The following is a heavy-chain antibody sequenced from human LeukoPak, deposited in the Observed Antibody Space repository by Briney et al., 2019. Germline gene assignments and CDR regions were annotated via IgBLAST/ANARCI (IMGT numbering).Heavy chain of an antibody. CDR3: ARGIAAAGQFDY. V-gene: IGHV4-39*07. D-gene: IGHD6-13*01. CDR1: GGSISSSSYY. J-gene: IGHJ4*02. Sequence: SETLSLTCTVSGGSISSSSYYWGWIRQPPGKGLEWIGSIYYSGSTYYNPSLKSRVTISVDKSKNQFSLKLSSVTAADTAVYYCARGIAAAGQFDYWGQGTLVTVSS. CDR2: IYYSGST.